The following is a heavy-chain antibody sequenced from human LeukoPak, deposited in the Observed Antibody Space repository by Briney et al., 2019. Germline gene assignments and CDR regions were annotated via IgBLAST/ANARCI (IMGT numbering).Heavy chain of an antibody. CDR3: ARTPHDIVVVIHPPIAFDI. CDR1: GFTFSIYV. J-gene: IGHJ3*02. CDR2: ISSSSSYI. Sequence: GGPLRLSCAASGFTFSIYVMSWVRQAPGKGLEWVSSISSSSSYIYYADSVKGRFTISRDNAKNSLYLQMNSPRDEDTAVYYCARTPHDIVVVIHPPIAFDIWGQGTMVTVSS. D-gene: IGHD3-22*01. V-gene: IGHV3-21*01.